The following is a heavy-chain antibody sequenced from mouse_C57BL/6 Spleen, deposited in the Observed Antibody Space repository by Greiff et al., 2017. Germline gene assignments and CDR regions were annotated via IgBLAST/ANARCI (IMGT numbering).Heavy chain of an antibody. CDR3: ASYDVEYLDY. J-gene: IGHJ2*01. D-gene: IGHD2-12*01. CDR2: ISPGSGST. CDR1: GYTFTSSW. V-gene: IGHV1-55*01. Sequence: VQLQQPGAELVKPGASVKMSCKASGYTFTSSWLTWVKQRPGQGLEWIWDISPGSGSTNYNEKFKSKATLTVDTSYLTAYKQLSSLTYEDAAVYDCASYDVEYLDYWGQGTTLTVSS.